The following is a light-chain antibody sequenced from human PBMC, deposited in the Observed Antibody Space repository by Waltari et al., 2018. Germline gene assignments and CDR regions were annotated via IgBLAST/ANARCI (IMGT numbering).Light chain of an antibody. Sequence: ETLMTQSPATLSVSPGERATLSCRASQSVSRKLAWYQQKPGQAPRLLIFDASIRATCTPARFSGSGSGTEFTLTISSLQSEDFAVYYCQQYNDWPPELTFGGGTKVEIK. J-gene: IGKJ4*01. CDR1: QSVSRK. V-gene: IGKV3-15*01. CDR3: QQYNDWPPELT. CDR2: DAS.